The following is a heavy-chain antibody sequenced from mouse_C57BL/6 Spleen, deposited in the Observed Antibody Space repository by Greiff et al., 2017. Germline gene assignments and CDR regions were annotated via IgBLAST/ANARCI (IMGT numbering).Heavy chain of an antibody. CDR1: GYTFTSYG. CDR3: ARGGDSSGDNFDY. D-gene: IGHD3-2*02. J-gene: IGHJ2*01. Sequence: VKLQESGAELARPGASVKLSCKASGYTFTSYGISWVKQRTGQGLEWIGEIYPRSGNTYYNEKFKGKATLTADKSSSTAYMELRSLTSEDSAVYFCARGGDSSGDNFDYWGQGTTLTVSS. V-gene: IGHV1-81*01. CDR2: IYPRSGNT.